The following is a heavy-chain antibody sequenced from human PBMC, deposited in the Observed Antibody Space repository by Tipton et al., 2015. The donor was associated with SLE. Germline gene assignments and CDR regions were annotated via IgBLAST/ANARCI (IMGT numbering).Heavy chain of an antibody. CDR3: ARGLMAADYYY. J-gene: IGHJ4*02. Sequence: GSLRLSCVASGFRVSGYNMDWVRQTPGKGLEWVATISSSSSYIYYADSVKGRFTISRDNAKNSLYLQMNSLRAEDTAVYYCARGLMAADYYYWGQGTLVTVSS. V-gene: IGHV3-21*01. CDR1: GFRVSGYN. D-gene: IGHD6-13*01. CDR2: ISSSSSYI.